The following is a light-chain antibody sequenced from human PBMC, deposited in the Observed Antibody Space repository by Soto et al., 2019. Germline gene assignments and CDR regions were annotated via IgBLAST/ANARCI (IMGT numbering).Light chain of an antibody. V-gene: IGKV1-39*01. Sequence: DILVTQSPPSLSASVGDRVTITCRTSQSTINFLNWYQQKPGKAPDLLIYAASTLQSGVPSRFSGSGSGTDFTLTISSLQPEDSATYYCHQTYIAPWAFGQGTKVDIK. CDR3: HQTYIAPWA. J-gene: IGKJ1*01. CDR2: AAS. CDR1: QSTINF.